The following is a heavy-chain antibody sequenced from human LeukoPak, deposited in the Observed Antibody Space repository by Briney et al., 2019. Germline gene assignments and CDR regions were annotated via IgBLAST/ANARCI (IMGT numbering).Heavy chain of an antibody. CDR1: GFTFSSYS. D-gene: IGHD1-26*01. CDR3: AKDHVGATADY. CDR2: ISSSSSYI. Sequence: GGSLRLSCAASGFTFSSYSMNWVRQAPGKGLEWVSSISSSSSYIYYADSVKGRFTISRDNSKNTLYLQMNSLRAEDTAVYYCAKDHVGATADYWGQGTLVTVSS. J-gene: IGHJ4*02. V-gene: IGHV3-21*04.